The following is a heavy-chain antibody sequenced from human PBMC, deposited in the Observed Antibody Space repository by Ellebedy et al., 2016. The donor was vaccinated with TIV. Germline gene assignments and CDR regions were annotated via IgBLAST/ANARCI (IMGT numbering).Heavy chain of an antibody. CDR1: GGSISSGGYS. V-gene: IGHV4-30-2*01. J-gene: IGHJ4*02. CDR2: IYHSGST. Sequence: SETLSLTXAVSGGSISSGGYSWSWIRQPPGKGLEWIGYIYHSGSTYYNPSLKSRVTISVDRSKNQFSLKLSSVTAADTAVYYCAREGAARSFDYWGQGTLVTVSS. D-gene: IGHD6-25*01. CDR3: AREGAARSFDY.